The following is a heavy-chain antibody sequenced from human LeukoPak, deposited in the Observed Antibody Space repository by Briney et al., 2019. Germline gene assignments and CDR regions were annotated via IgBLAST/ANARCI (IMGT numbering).Heavy chain of an antibody. CDR2: ISAYNGDT. J-gene: IGHJ6*02. Sequence: GASVQVSCKTSGYIFAHNGISWVRQAPGQGPEWMGWISAYNGDTNYAQNFQGRVTITADESTSTAYMELSSLRSEDTAVYYCARSLENSHYYYGMDVWGQGTTVTVSS. CDR1: GYIFAHNG. CDR3: ARSLENSHYYYGMDV. D-gene: IGHD1/OR15-1a*01. V-gene: IGHV1-18*01.